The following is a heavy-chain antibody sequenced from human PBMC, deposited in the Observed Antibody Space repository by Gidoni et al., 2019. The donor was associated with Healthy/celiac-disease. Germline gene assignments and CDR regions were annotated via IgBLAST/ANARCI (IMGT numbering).Heavy chain of an antibody. D-gene: IGHD3-3*01. Sequence: EVQLLESGGGLVQPGGSLRLSCAASGFTFSSYAMGWVRQAPGKGLEWVSAISGSGGSTYYADSVKGRFTISRDNSKNTLYLQMNSLRAEDTAVYYCNDFWSGYPYYYYYGMDVWGQGTTVTVSS. CDR1: GFTFSSYA. CDR3: NDFWSGYPYYYYYGMDV. J-gene: IGHJ6*02. CDR2: ISGSGGST. V-gene: IGHV3-23*01.